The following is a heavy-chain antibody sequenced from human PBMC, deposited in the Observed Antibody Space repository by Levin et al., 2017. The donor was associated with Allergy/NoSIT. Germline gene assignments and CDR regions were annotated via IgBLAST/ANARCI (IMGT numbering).Heavy chain of an antibody. J-gene: IGHJ6*02. D-gene: IGHD1-7*01. V-gene: IGHV1-69*13. CDR3: AVAKNWNYNPTKDYYYGMDV. Sequence: SVKVSCKASGGTVNNYAFSWVRQAPGQGLEWMGGIIPMFATTNYAQKFQGRVTISADESTTIAYMELSSLRSEDTAVYYCAVAKNWNYNPTKDYYYGMDVWCQGTTVTVSS. CDR1: GGTVNNYA. CDR2: IIPMFATT.